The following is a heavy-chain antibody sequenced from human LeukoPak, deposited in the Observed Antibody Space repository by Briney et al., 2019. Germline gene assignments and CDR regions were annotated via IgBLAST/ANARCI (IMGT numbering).Heavy chain of an antibody. CDR3: ARGFGDGYNYSFDY. J-gene: IGHJ4*02. V-gene: IGHV4-34*01. Sequence: SETLSLTCAVYGGSFSGYYWSWIRQPPGKGLEWIGENTHSGSTDYNPSLKSRVTVSVDTSKNQFSLELSSVTAADTAVYYCARGFGDGYNYSFDYWGQGTLVTVSS. D-gene: IGHD5-24*01. CDR1: GGSFSGYY. CDR2: NTHSGST.